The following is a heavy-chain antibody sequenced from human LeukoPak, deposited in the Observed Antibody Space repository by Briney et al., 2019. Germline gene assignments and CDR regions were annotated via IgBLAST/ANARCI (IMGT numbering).Heavy chain of an antibody. CDR1: GFTFIDYD. V-gene: IGHV3-13*01. J-gene: IGHJ4*02. CDR3: AGGGIQVSGIDEFDY. Sequence: GGSLRRSCAASGFTFIDYDMHWVRQVIGRGLEWVSAIGIRGDTHYSGSVKGRFTISRENAESSLYLQMNSLRAEDTAVYYCAGGGIQVSGIDEFDYWGQGTLVTVSS. CDR2: IGIRGDT. D-gene: IGHD6-19*01.